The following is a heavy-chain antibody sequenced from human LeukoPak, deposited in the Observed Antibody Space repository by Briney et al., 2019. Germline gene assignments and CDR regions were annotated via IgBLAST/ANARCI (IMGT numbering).Heavy chain of an antibody. D-gene: IGHD2-2*01. CDR1: RYTFTSYD. Sequence: ASVKVSCKASRYTFTSYDINWVRQATGQGLERMGWMNPNSGNTGYAQKFQGRVTITRNTSISTAYKELSSLRSEDTAVYYCARGRDCSSTSCYLGLGADYYYRDVWGKGTTVTVSS. CDR2: MNPNSGNT. V-gene: IGHV1-8*03. J-gene: IGHJ6*03. CDR3: ARGRDCSSTSCYLGLGADYYYRDV.